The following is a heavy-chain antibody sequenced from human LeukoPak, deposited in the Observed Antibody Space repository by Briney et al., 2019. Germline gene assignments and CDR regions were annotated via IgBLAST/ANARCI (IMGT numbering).Heavy chain of an antibody. CDR2: ISGSGGST. CDR1: GFTLSSYS. V-gene: IGHV3-23*01. Sequence: PGGSLRLSCAASGFTLSSYSMNWVRQAPGKGLEGVSAISGSGGSTYYADSVKGRFTISRDNSKNTLYLQMNSLRAEDTAVYYCAKDYSSSWYGTFDYWGQGTLVTVSS. J-gene: IGHJ4*02. CDR3: AKDYSSSWYGTFDY. D-gene: IGHD6-13*01.